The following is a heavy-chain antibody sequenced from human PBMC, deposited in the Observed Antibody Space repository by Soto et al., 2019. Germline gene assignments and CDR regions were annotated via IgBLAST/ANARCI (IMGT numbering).Heavy chain of an antibody. CDR2: INPNSGGT. CDR1: GYTFTGYY. V-gene: IGHV1-2*04. D-gene: IGHD6-6*01. Sequence: ASVKVSCKASGYTFTGYYMHWVRQAPGQGLEWMGWINPNSGGTNYAQKFQGWVTMTRGTSISTAYMELRRLRSDATAVYYCARAPIAARAPTYFDYWGQGTLVTVSS. CDR3: ARAPIAARAPTYFDY. J-gene: IGHJ4*02.